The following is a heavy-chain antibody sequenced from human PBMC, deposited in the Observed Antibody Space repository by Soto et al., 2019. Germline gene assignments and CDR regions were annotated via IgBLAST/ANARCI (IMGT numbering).Heavy chain of an antibody. Sequence: PGESLKISCEGSGYSFTSYWIGWVRQMPGKGLEWMGIIYPGDSDTRYSPSFQGQVTISADKSISTAYLQWSSLKASDTAMYYCARQGVGATPTLHYYYGMDVWGQGTTVTVSS. CDR1: GYSFTSYW. CDR3: ARQGVGATPTLHYYYGMDV. J-gene: IGHJ6*02. D-gene: IGHD1-26*01. CDR2: IYPGDSDT. V-gene: IGHV5-51*01.